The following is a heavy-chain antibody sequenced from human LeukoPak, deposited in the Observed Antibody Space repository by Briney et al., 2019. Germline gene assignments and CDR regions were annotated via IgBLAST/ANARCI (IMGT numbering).Heavy chain of an antibody. D-gene: IGHD1-26*01. CDR2: IHYSGRT. J-gene: IGHJ6*02. CDR3: ARAKDSGSSKCYYYYGMDV. Sequence: PSETLSLTCTVSGGSISNYYWSWIRQPPGKGLEWIGYIHYSGRTNYKPSLKSRVTISADTSVNQLSLKLTSVTAADTAIYYCARAKDSGSSKCYYYYGMDVWGQGTTVTVSS. V-gene: IGHV4-59*01. CDR1: GGSISNYY.